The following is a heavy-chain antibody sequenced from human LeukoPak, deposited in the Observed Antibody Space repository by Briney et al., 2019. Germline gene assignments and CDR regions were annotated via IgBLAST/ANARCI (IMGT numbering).Heavy chain of an antibody. V-gene: IGHV4-31*03. CDR3: ASDRIAAAGTRD. CDR2: IYYSGST. CDR1: GGSISSGGYY. D-gene: IGHD6-13*01. J-gene: IGHJ4*02. Sequence: PSETLSLTCTVSGGSISSGGYYWSWIRQHPGKGLEWIGYIYYSGSTYYNPSLKSRVTISVDTSKNQFSLKLSSVTAADTAVYYCASDRIAAAGTRDWGQGTLVTVSS.